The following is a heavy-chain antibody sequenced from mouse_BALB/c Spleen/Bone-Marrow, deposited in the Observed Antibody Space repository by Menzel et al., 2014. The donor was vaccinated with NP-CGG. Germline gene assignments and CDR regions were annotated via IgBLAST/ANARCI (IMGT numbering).Heavy chain of an antibody. D-gene: IGHD2-10*02. CDR2: IYPSASYT. CDR3: KRQYGNYYAMDY. J-gene: IGHJ4*01. Sequence: QVQLQQSGAELVRPGASVKVSCKASGYTFTSYWINWVKQRPEQGLEWIGNIYPSASYTNYNQNFKDKATLTVDKSSSTAYMQLSSPTSEDSAVYYCKRQYGNYYAMDYWGQGTSVTVSS. CDR1: GYTFTSYW. V-gene: IGHV1S126*01.